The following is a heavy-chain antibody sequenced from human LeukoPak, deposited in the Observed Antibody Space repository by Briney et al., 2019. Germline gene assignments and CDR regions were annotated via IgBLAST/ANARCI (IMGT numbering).Heavy chain of an antibody. Sequence: SVKVSCKASGGTFSSYAISWVRQAPGQGLEWMGRIIPIFGTANYAQKFQGRVTITTDESTSTAYMELSSLRSEDTAVYYCARDERGSSGHYNWFDPWGQGTLVTVSS. V-gene: IGHV1-69*05. CDR3: ARDERGSSGHYNWFDP. CDR2: IIPIFGTA. D-gene: IGHD6-13*01. CDR1: GGTFSSYA. J-gene: IGHJ5*02.